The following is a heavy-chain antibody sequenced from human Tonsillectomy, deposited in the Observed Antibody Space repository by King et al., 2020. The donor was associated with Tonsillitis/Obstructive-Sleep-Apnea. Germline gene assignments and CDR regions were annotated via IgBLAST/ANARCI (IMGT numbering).Heavy chain of an antibody. CDR2: IYHSGST. Sequence: QLQESGPGLVKPSGTLSLTCAVSGGSISSSNWWSWVRQPPGKGLEWSGKIYHSGSTDYNPSLTSRVTISVDKSKNHFSLRLGSVTAADTAVYYCARGYCSSPSCHGDDAFDIWGQGTMVTVSS. V-gene: IGHV4-4*02. D-gene: IGHD2-2*01. J-gene: IGHJ3*02. CDR3: ARGYCSSPSCHGDDAFDI. CDR1: GGSISSSNW.